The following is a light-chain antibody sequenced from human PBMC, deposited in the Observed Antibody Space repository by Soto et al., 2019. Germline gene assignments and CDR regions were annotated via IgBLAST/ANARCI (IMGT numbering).Light chain of an antibody. CDR2: YDS. CDR3: QVWDDGSDHVV. Sequence: SSELTQPPSVSVAPGKTARITCGGDNIGSESVHWHQQKPGQAPVVVIAYDSDRPSGIPERFSASNSGNTATLTISRVEVGDEADYYCQVWDDGSDHVVFGGGTKLTVL. V-gene: IGLV3-21*04. CDR1: NIGSES. J-gene: IGLJ2*01.